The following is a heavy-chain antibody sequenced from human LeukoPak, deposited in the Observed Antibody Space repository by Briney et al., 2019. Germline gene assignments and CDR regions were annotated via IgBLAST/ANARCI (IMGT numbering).Heavy chain of an antibody. CDR1: GYTFTSYG. V-gene: IGHV1-18*01. CDR2: ISVYNGNT. J-gene: IGHJ4*02. D-gene: IGHD2-21*02. CDR3: IVVVTAIPH. Sequence: GASGKVSCKASGYTFTSYGINWVRQAPAQGLEWMGWISVYNGNTNYAQTLQGRVTMTTDTSTSTAYMELRSLTSDDTAVYYAIVVVTAIPHWGQGTPVTVSS.